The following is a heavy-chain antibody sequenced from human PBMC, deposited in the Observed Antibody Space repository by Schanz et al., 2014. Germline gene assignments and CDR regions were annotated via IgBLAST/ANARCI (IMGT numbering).Heavy chain of an antibody. CDR2: INPSGGST. D-gene: IGHD6-13*01. Sequence: QLQLVQSGAEVKKPGASVKVSCKASGYTFTSDSMHWVRQAPGQGLEWMGMINPSGGSTTYAQKKQGRVTTRGNMNTSTDHIEYSSMRSDDTAVYYWYRDEVNAAAGGNYWGQGTLVTVSS. CDR3: YRDEVNAAAGGNY. J-gene: IGHJ4*02. CDR1: GYTFTSDS. V-gene: IGHV1-46*03.